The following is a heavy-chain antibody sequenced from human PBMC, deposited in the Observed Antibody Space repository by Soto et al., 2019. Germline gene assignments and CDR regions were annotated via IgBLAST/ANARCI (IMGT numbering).Heavy chain of an antibody. CDR2: ISAYNGNT. J-gene: IGHJ6*02. CDR3: ARVRIVVVPADYGMDV. V-gene: IGHV1-18*01. Sequence: GASVKVSCKASGYTFTSYGIIWVRQAPGQGLEWMGWISAYNGNTNYAQKLQGRITMTTDTSTSTAYMELRSLRSGDTAVYYCARVRIVVVPADYGMDVWGQGTTVTVSS. D-gene: IGHD2-2*01. CDR1: GYTFTSYG.